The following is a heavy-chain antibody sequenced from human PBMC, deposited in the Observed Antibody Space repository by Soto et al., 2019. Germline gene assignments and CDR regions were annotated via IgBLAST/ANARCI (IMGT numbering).Heavy chain of an antibody. CDR3: ARTLPTHSGYEYNWFDP. CDR2: IYYSGST. CDR1: GGSISSGGYS. D-gene: IGHD5-12*01. J-gene: IGHJ5*02. Sequence: PSETLSLTCAVSGGSISSGGYSWSWIRQPPGKGLESIGCIYYSGSTYYNPSLKSRVTISVDTSKNQFSLKLSSVTAADTAVYYCARTLPTHSGYEYNWFDPWGQGTLVTVSS. V-gene: IGHV4-30-2*05.